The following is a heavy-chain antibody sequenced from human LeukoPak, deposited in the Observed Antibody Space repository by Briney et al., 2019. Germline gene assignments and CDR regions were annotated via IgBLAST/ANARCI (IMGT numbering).Heavy chain of an antibody. Sequence: SETLSLTCTVSGGSISSYYWSWIRQPPGKGLEWIGYIYYSGSTNYNPSLKSRVTISVDTSKNQFSLKLSSVTAADTAVYYCARRVVNYYYYGMDVWGQGTTVTVSS. V-gene: IGHV4-59*12. CDR3: ARRVVNYYYYGMDV. CDR1: GGSISSYY. D-gene: IGHD3-22*01. J-gene: IGHJ6*02. CDR2: IYYSGST.